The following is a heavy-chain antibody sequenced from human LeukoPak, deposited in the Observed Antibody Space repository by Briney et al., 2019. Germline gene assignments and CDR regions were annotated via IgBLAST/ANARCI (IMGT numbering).Heavy chain of an antibody. V-gene: IGHV3-74*01. D-gene: IGHD1-14*01. CDR3: ARDPSVYNAIGYNWFDH. Sequence: PGGSLRLSCAASGFGFSSHWMHWVRQAPGKGLVWVSRSNSDGSVRNYADSVEGRFIISRDNAKNTLYLQMNNLGVEDTAVYFCARDPSVYNAIGYNWFDHWGQGALVTVSS. CDR1: GFGFSSHW. J-gene: IGHJ5*02. CDR2: SNSDGSVR.